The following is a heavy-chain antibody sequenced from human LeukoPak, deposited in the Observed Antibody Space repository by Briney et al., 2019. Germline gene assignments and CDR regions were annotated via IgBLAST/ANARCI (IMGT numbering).Heavy chain of an antibody. D-gene: IGHD3-10*01. V-gene: IGHV1-8*01. CDR2: MNPNSGNT. CDR3: ARTTFQGYGSGSYDDFDY. CDR1: GYTFTSYD. Sequence: ASVKVSCKASGYTFTSYDINWLRQATGQGLEWMGWMNPNSGNTGYAQKFQGRVSMTRNTSISTAYMELSSLRSEDTAVYYCARTTFQGYGSGSYDDFDYWGQGTLVTGSS. J-gene: IGHJ4*02.